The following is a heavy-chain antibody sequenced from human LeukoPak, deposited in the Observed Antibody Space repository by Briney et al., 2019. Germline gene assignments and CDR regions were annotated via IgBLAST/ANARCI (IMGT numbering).Heavy chain of an antibody. CDR1: GFTFGSYA. V-gene: IGHV3-23*01. D-gene: IGHD5-18*01. CDR2: ISGSGGST. CDR3: AKDGNVDTAMVTYYYYGTDV. Sequence: GGSLTLSCAASGFTFGSYAMRWVRQAPGEGLEWVSAISGSGGSTYYADSVKGRFTISRDNSKNKPYLQMNSLRAEDTAVYYCAKDGNVDTAMVTYYYYGTDVWGQGTTVTVSS. J-gene: IGHJ6*02.